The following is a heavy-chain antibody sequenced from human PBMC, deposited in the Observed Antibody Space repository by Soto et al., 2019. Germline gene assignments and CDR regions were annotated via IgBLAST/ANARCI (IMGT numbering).Heavy chain of an antibody. D-gene: IGHD3-16*01. CDR1: GYTFTSYD. V-gene: IGHV1-8*01. CDR2: MNPNSGNT. J-gene: IGHJ6*02. Sequence: ASVKVSCKASGYTFTSYDINWVRQATGQGLEWMGWMNPNSGNTGYAQKLQGRVTMTTDTSTSTAYMELRSLRSDDTAVYYCARLHWGDFDYYYYGMDVWGQGTTVTVSS. CDR3: ARLHWGDFDYYYYGMDV.